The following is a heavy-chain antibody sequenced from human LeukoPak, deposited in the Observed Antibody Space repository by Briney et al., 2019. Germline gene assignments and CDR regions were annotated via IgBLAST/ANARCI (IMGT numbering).Heavy chain of an antibody. Sequence: ASVNVSCKASGDIFTAYYIHCVRHAPGQGRECVGWIKPNSGGKSFALNFQGRVTLPRDPSISTAYMELSRLRSDDTARYYCARDLSGGALGAFDIWGQGTIVTVSS. CDR1: GDIFTAYY. V-gene: IGHV1-2*02. D-gene: IGHD2-15*01. CDR3: ARDLSGGALGAFDI. CDR2: IKPNSGGK. J-gene: IGHJ3*02.